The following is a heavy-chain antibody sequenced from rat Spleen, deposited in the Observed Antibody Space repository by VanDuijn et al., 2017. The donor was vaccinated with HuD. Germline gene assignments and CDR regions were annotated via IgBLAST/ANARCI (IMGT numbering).Heavy chain of an antibody. J-gene: IGHJ4*01. CDR1: GFTFSDYY. CDR2: ISSDGGRN. V-gene: IGHV5-7*01. D-gene: IGHD1-6*01. Sequence: EVQLVESGGGLVQPGRSLKLSCAASGFTFSDYYMAWVRQAPTKGLEWVATISSDGGRNFYRDSVKGRFTISRDNAKSSLYLQMDSLRSGDTATYYCASLMYTPDYLGVMDVWGQGASVAVSS. CDR3: ASLMYTPDYLGVMDV.